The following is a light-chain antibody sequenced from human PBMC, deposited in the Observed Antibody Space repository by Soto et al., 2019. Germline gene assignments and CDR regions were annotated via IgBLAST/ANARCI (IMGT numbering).Light chain of an antibody. Sequence: SYELTQPPSVSVAPGQTARITCGGNNIKSKSVHWYQQRPGQAPVLVVHDDSDRPSGIPERFSGSNSENTATLIITRVEAVDEADYYCQVWDTGNDHVVFGGGTKLT. CDR1: NIKSKS. CDR2: DDS. J-gene: IGLJ2*01. CDR3: QVWDTGNDHVV. V-gene: IGLV3-21*02.